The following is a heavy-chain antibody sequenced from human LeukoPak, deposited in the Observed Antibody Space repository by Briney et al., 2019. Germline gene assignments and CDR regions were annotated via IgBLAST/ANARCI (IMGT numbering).Heavy chain of an antibody. V-gene: IGHV3-9*01. CDR3: AKDPGSSFNNWFDP. Sequence: PGGSLRLSCAASGFTFDDYAMHWVRQAPGKGLEWVSGISWNSGSIGYADSVKGRFTISRDNAKNSLYLQMNSLRAEDTALYYCAKDPGSSFNNWFDPWGQGTLVTVSS. D-gene: IGHD6-13*01. J-gene: IGHJ5*02. CDR1: GFTFDDYA. CDR2: ISWNSGSI.